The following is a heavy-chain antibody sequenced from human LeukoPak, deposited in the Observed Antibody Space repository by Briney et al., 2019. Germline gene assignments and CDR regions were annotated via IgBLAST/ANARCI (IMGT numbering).Heavy chain of an antibody. J-gene: IGHJ4*02. CDR2: INHSGST. V-gene: IGHV4-34*01. Sequence: SETLSLTCAVYGGSFSGYYWSWIRQPPGKGLEWIGEINHSGSTNYNPSLKSRVTISVDTSKNQFSLKLSSVTAADTAVYYCAGGRKYYYGSGRTFDYWGRGTLVTVSS. CDR3: AGGRKYYYGSGRTFDY. D-gene: IGHD3-10*01. CDR1: GGSFSGYY.